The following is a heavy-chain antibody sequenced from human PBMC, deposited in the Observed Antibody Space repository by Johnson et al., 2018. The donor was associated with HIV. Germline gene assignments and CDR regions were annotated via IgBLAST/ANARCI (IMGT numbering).Heavy chain of an antibody. V-gene: IGHV3-13*01. CDR3: ARACRDGYTCDVYDI. D-gene: IGHD5-24*01. CDR2: IGTAGDT. CDR1: GFTFDDYG. Sequence: VQLVESGGGLVQPGGSLRLSCAASGFTFDDYGMSWVRQAPGKGLEWVSAIGTAGDTYYPGSVKGRFTISRENAQNSLYLQMNSLTAGDTAVDYCARACRDGYTCDVYDIWGQGTMVTVSS. J-gene: IGHJ3*02.